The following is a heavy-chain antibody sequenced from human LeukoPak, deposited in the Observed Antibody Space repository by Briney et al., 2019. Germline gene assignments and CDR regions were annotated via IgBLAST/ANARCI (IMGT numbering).Heavy chain of an antibody. CDR3: ARDQSSSSNDGNWFDP. J-gene: IGHJ5*02. V-gene: IGHV4-59*12. CDR1: GGSLSSYY. D-gene: IGHD6-6*01. CDR2: IYYSGST. Sequence: SETLSLTCTVSGGSLSSYYWSWIRQPPGKGLEWIGYIYYSGSTNYNPSLKSRVTISVDTSKNQFSLKLSSVTAADTAVYYCARDQSSSSNDGNWFDPWGQGTLVTVSS.